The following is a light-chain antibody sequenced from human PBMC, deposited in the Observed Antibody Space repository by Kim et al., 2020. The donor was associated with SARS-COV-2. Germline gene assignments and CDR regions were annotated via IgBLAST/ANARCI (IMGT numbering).Light chain of an antibody. Sequence: PGQTARITCSGDALPKQYAYWYQQKPGQAPVLVIYKDSERPSGIPERFSGSSSGTTVTLTISGVQAEDEADYYCQSADSSGTPWVFGGGTQLTVL. V-gene: IGLV3-25*03. J-gene: IGLJ3*02. CDR2: KDS. CDR1: ALPKQY. CDR3: QSADSSGTPWV.